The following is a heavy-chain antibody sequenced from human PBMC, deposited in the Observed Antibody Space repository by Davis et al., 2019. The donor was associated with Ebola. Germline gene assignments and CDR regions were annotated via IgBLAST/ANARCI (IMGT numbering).Heavy chain of an antibody. J-gene: IGHJ4*02. V-gene: IGHV3-7*01. CDR3: TRDFQAHLNYYSDS. CDR1: GFTFSSYW. Sequence: GESLKISCAASGFTFSSYWMSWARQAPGKGPEWVANIKQDGSETYYVGSVKGRFTISRDNAKKSLYLQMNSLRDEDTAVYYCTRDFQAHLNYYSDSWGQGTLVTVSS. CDR2: IKQDGSET.